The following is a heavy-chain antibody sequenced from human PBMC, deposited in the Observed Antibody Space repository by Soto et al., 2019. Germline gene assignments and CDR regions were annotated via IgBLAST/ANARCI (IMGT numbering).Heavy chain of an antibody. Sequence: QVQLVQSGAEVKKPGSSVKVSCKASGGTFSSYAISWVRQAPGQGLEWMGGIIPIFGTANYAQKFQGRVTIPADESTSTAYMELSSLGSEDTAVYYCARRYNGNEPDSFDIWGQGTMVTVSS. D-gene: IGHD1-20*01. V-gene: IGHV1-69*12. CDR2: IIPIFGTA. J-gene: IGHJ3*02. CDR1: GGTFSSYA. CDR3: ARRYNGNEPDSFDI.